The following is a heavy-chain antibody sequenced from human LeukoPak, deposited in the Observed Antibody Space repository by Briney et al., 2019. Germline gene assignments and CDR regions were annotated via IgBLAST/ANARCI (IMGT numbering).Heavy chain of an antibody. V-gene: IGHV1-69*05. CDR2: IIPIFGTA. Sequence: SVKVSCKASGGTFSSYAISWVRQAPGQGLEWMGGIIPIFGTANYAQKFQGRVIMTRDTSISTAYMELSRLRSDDTAVYYCARGTTVIQTLDYWGQGTLVTVSS. CDR3: ARGTTVIQTLDY. D-gene: IGHD4-17*01. CDR1: GGTFSSYA. J-gene: IGHJ4*02.